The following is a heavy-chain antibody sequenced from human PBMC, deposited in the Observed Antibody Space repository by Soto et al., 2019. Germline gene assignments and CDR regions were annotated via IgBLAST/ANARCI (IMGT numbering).Heavy chain of an antibody. CDR3: ARSVGYYYGMDV. CDR1: GCTFSSYD. Sequence: PGGSLRLSCVASGCTFSSYDMHWVRQAPGKGLEWVAVISYDGSNKYYADSVKGRFTISRDNSKNTLYLQMNSLRAEDTAVYYCARSVGYYYGMDVWGQGTTVTVSS. J-gene: IGHJ6*02. CDR2: ISYDGSNK. D-gene: IGHD1-26*01. V-gene: IGHV3-30*03.